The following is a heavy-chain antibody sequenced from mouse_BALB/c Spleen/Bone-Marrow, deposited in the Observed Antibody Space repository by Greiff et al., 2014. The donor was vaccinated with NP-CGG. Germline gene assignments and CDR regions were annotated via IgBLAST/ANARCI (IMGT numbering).Heavy chain of an antibody. V-gene: IGHV1-74*04. CDR3: ARGFGIDY. D-gene: IGHD4-1*01. CDR2: IDPSDSET. CDR1: GYSFTSYW. J-gene: IGHJ4*01. Sequence: ESGPQLVRPGASVKISCKASGYSFTSYWMHWVKQSPGKGLEWIGMIDPSDSETRLNQKFKDKATLTVNKYSSTAYMQLSSPTSEDSAVYYCARGFGIDYWGQGTSVTVSS.